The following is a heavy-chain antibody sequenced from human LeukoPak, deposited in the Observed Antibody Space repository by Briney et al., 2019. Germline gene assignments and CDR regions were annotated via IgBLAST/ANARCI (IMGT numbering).Heavy chain of an antibody. J-gene: IGHJ3*02. V-gene: IGHV3-48*04. CDR2: ISSSGSTI. CDR1: GFTFSSYS. D-gene: IGHD6-19*01. CDR3: ARRKQWLVQSAFDI. Sequence: GGSLRLSCAASGFTFSSYSMNWVRQAPGKGLEWVSYISSSGSTIYYADSVKGRFTISRDNAKNSLYLQMNSLRAEDTAVYYCARRKQWLVQSAFDIWGQGTMVTVSS.